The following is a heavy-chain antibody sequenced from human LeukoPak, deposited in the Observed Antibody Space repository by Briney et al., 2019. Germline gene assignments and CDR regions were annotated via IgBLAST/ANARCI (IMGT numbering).Heavy chain of an antibody. D-gene: IGHD3-3*01. V-gene: IGHV1-69*01. J-gene: IGHJ5*02. Sequence: GSSVKVSCKASGGTFSSYAISWVRQAPGQGLEWMGGIIPIFGTANYAQKFQGRVTITADESTSTACMELSSLRSEDTAVYYCADHRNFWSGYYWFDPWGQGTLVTVSS. CDR3: ADHRNFWSGYYWFDP. CDR2: IIPIFGTA. CDR1: GGTFSSYA.